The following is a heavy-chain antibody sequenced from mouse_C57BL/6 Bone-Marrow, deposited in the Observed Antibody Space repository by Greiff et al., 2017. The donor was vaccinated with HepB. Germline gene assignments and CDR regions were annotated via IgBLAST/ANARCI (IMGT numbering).Heavy chain of an antibody. D-gene: IGHD1-1*02. CDR2: IDPSDSYT. CDR1: GYTFTSYW. Sequence: QVQLQQPGAELVKPGASVKLSCKASGYTFTSYWMQWVKQRPGQGLEWIGEIDPSDSYTNYNQKFKGKATLTVDTSSSTAYMQLSSLTSGGSAVYVGARGGFPYYFDYWGQGTTLTVSS. CDR3: ARGGFPYYFDY. V-gene: IGHV1-50*01. J-gene: IGHJ2*01.